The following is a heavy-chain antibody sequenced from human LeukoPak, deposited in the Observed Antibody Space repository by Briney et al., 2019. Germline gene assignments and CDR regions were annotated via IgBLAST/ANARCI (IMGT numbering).Heavy chain of an antibody. V-gene: IGHV3-23*01. Sequence: LGGSLRLSCAASGFTFSSYAMSWVRQAPGKGLEWVSAISGSGGSTYYADSVKGRFTISRDNAKNSLYLQMNSLRAEDTAVYYCASTTPRTQFAFDIWGQGTMVTVSS. D-gene: IGHD2/OR15-2a*01. CDR2: ISGSGGST. CDR3: ASTTPRTQFAFDI. CDR1: GFTFSSYA. J-gene: IGHJ3*02.